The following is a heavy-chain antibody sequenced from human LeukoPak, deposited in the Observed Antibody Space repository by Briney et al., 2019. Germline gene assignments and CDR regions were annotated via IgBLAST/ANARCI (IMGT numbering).Heavy chain of an antibody. J-gene: IGHJ4*02. Sequence: GRSLRLSCAASGFSISGYDMHWVRQAPGKGLEWVARISSDGINKYYADSVKGRFTISRDNSQNTLYLQMNSLRSEDTAVFYCARDGSAITFGGVVASRPPFDYWGQGALVTVSS. CDR1: GFSISGYD. D-gene: IGHD3-16*02. CDR3: ARDGSAITFGGVVASRPPFDY. V-gene: IGHV3-30-3*01. CDR2: ISSDGINK.